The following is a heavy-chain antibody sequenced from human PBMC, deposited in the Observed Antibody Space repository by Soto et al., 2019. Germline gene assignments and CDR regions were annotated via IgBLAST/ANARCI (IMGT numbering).Heavy chain of an antibody. CDR3: AQVPRYTVTPPDDY. CDR2: ISYDGTNK. J-gene: IGHJ4*02. V-gene: IGHV3-30*18. D-gene: IGHD4-17*01. CDR1: GFTFGSYG. Sequence: AGSLTLYCVASGFTFGSYGMHWVRQAPGKGLEWVAVISYDGTNKYYTDSVKGRFTISRDNSKRTLWLQMNRLRAEDTAVYYCAQVPRYTVTPPDDYWGQGTLVTVSS.